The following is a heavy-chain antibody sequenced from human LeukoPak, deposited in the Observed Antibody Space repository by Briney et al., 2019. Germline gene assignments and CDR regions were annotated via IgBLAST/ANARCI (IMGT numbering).Heavy chain of an antibody. CDR1: GYSLTSFD. D-gene: IGHD6-13*01. CDR2: MNPKRGNT. V-gene: IGHV1-8*01. Sequence: ASVKVSCKASGYSLTSFDINWVRQGSGQGPEWMGWMNPKRGNTGYAPTFQGRVTITRDTSIDTAFMELSSLRPDDTAVYYCARGGSSSSYYNNYGMDVWGQGTTITVSS. CDR3: ARGGSSSSYYNNYGMDV. J-gene: IGHJ6*02.